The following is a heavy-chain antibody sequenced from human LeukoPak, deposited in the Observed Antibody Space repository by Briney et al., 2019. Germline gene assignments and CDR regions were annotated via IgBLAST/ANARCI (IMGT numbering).Heavy chain of an antibody. CDR1: GDSISNYY. CDR3: ARGPPPDFDY. CDR2: IYTSGST. V-gene: IGHV4-4*07. Sequence: SETLSLTCTVSGDSISNYYWSWIRQPAGKGLGWIGRIYTSGSTDYNPSLKSRVTMSVDTSKNQFSLKVNSVTAADTAVYYCARGPPPDFDYWGLGTLVTVSS. J-gene: IGHJ4*02.